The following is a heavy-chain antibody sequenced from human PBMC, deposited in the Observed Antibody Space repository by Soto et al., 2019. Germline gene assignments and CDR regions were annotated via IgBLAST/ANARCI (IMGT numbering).Heavy chain of an antibody. J-gene: IGHJ4*02. CDR2: ISGSGGST. CDR1: GFTFSSYA. V-gene: IGHV3-23*01. Sequence: PGASLRLSCVASGFTFSSYAMSWVRQAPGKGLEWVSAISGSGGSTYYADSVKGRFTISRDNSKNTLYLQMNSLRAEDTAVYYCAKSQIGAAHYGDYWGQGTLVTVSS. CDR3: AKSQIGAAHYGDY. D-gene: IGHD3-16*01.